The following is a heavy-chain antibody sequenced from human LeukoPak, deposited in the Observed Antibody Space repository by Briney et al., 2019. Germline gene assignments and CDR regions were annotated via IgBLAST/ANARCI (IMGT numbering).Heavy chain of an antibody. Sequence: SVKVSCKASGGTFSSYAISWVRQAPGQGLEWMGRIIPILGIANYEQKFQGRVTITADKSTSTAYMELSSLRSEDTAVYYCAREYYDSSGYSYYYYYGMDVWGQGTTVTVSS. CDR1: GGTFSSYA. J-gene: IGHJ6*02. CDR2: IIPILGIA. V-gene: IGHV1-69*04. D-gene: IGHD3-22*01. CDR3: AREYYDSSGYSYYYYYGMDV.